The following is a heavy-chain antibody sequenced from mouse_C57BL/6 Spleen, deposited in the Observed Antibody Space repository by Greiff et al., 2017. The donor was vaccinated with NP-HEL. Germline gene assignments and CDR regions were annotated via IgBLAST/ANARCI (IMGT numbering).Heavy chain of an antibody. D-gene: IGHD2-1*01. J-gene: IGHJ4*01. V-gene: IGHV1-55*01. CDR2: IYPGSGST. CDR3: ARGNSYDYYAMDY. Sequence: VQLQQSGAELVKPGASVKMSCKASGYTFTSYWITWVKQRPGQGLEWIGDIYPGSGSTNYNEKFKSKATLTVDTSSSTAYMQLSSLTSEDSAVYYCARGNSYDYYAMDYWGQGTSVTVSS. CDR1: GYTFTSYW.